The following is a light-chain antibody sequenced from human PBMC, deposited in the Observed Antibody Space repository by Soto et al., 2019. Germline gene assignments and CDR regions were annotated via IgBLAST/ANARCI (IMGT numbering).Light chain of an antibody. CDR2: EVN. Sequence: QSALTQPPSASGSPGQSVTISCTGTSSDVGGYNYVSWSQQNPGKVPKLMIYEVNKRPSGVPDRFSGSKSGNTASLTVSGLQAEDEADYYCTSYAGGNNVFGTGTKVTVL. V-gene: IGLV2-8*01. J-gene: IGLJ1*01. CDR1: SSDVGGYNY. CDR3: TSYAGGNNV.